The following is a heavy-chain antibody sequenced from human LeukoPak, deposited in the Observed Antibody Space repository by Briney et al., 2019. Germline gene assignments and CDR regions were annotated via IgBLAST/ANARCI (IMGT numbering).Heavy chain of an antibody. Sequence: GRSLRLSCAASGFTFSSYAMHWVRQAPGKGLEWVAVISYDGSNKYYADSVKGRFTISRDNSKNTAYLQMNSLKTEDTAVYYCTRRPMDIVATIRTKDYYYYGMDVWGQGTTVTVSS. CDR3: TRRPMDIVATIRTKDYYYYGMDV. D-gene: IGHD5-12*01. J-gene: IGHJ6*02. V-gene: IGHV3-30-3*01. CDR2: ISYDGSNK. CDR1: GFTFSSYA.